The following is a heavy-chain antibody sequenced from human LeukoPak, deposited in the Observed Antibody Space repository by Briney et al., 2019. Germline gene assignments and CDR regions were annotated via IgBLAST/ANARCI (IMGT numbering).Heavy chain of an antibody. J-gene: IGHJ6*03. CDR3: AGETGTRLDRVYFYDIDV. CDR2: VYTSGSI. V-gene: IGHV4-4*07. CDR1: GGSISSYE. D-gene: IGHD1-7*01. Sequence: PSETLSLTCTVSGGSISSYEWSWIRQPAGKGLEWIGRVYTSGSIYYNPSLTSRVTMSLDTTTNHFSLKLSSVTAADTAVYYCAGETGTRLDRVYFYDIDVWGKGTTVTVSS.